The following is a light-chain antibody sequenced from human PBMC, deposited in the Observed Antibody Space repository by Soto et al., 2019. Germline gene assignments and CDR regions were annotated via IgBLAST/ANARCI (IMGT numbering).Light chain of an antibody. CDR3: CSHVGHNTNVL. J-gene: IGLJ2*01. CDR2: EVF. CDR1: SSDFGAYNL. Sequence: QSALTQPASVSGSPGQSITVSCTGASSDFGAYNLVSWYQQHPGKAPKLIIYEVFKRPSGVSDRFSGSKSGNTASLTISGLQAEDEAEYFCCSHVGHNTNVLFGGGTKLTVL. V-gene: IGLV2-23*02.